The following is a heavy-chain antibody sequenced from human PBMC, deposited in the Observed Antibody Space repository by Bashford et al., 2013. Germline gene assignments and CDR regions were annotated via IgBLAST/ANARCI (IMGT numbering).Heavy chain of an antibody. V-gene: IGHV1-2*04. CDR2: INPNGGAT. CDR3: ARDGPANAFDT. CDR1: GYLFASHG. Sequence: VASVKVSCKASGYLFASHGINWVRQVPGKGLEWMAWINPNGGATYLAQKFQGWVTLTRDTSISTVYLEMSRLNSDATAVYFCARDGPANAFDTWGQGTMVTVSS. J-gene: IGHJ3*02.